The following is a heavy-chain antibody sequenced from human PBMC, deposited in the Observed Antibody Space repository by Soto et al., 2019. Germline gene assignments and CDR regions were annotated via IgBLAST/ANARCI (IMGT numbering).Heavy chain of an antibody. Sequence: QVQLQESGPGLVKPSQTLSLTCTVSGGSISSGDYYWSWIRQPPGKGLEWIGYIYYSGSTYYNPSPKSRVTISVDTSKNQFSPKLSSVTAADTAVYYCARDLDTAMGDWYGMDVWGQGTTVTVSS. V-gene: IGHV4-30-4*01. CDR2: IYYSGST. J-gene: IGHJ6*02. CDR1: GGSISSGDYY. D-gene: IGHD5-18*01. CDR3: ARDLDTAMGDWYGMDV.